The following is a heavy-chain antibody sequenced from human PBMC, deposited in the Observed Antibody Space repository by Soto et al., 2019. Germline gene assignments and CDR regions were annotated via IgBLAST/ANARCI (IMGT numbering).Heavy chain of an antibody. Sequence: PSETLSLTCTVSGGYISSYYWSWIRQPPGKGLEWIGYIYYSGSTNYNPSLKSRVTISVDTSKNQFSLKLSSVTAADTAVYYCARTQEGPGYCSGGSCYSIWFDPWGQGTLVTVSS. CDR2: IYYSGST. CDR1: GGYISSYY. J-gene: IGHJ5*02. V-gene: IGHV4-59*08. D-gene: IGHD2-15*01. CDR3: ARTQEGPGYCSGGSCYSIWFDP.